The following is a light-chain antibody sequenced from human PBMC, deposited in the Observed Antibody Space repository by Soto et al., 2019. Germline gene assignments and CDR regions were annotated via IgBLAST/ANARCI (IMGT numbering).Light chain of an antibody. CDR1: QSLLYSNGYIY. CDR2: LGS. V-gene: IGKV2-28*01. J-gene: IGKJ4*01. CDR3: MQSRQIPRT. Sequence: DVVLTQSPLSLPVTPGEPASISCRSSQSLLYSNGYIYLDWYVQKPGQSPQLLIFLGSNRASGVPDRFRCSVSGSDFTLSISRVEADDVWVYYCMQSRQIPRTFGGGTKVEIK.